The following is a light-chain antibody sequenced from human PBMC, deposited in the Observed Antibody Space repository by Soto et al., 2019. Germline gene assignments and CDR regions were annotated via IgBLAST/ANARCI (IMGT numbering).Light chain of an antibody. J-gene: IGKJ4*01. V-gene: IGKV1-33*01. CDR1: QNINNY. CDR2: DAS. Sequence: IQMTQSPSSLSASVGDRVTITCQASQNINNYLNWYQQKPGRAPKLLIYDASNLEAGVPSRFRGSGSGTDFTFTISSLQPEDIATYYCQQYDTLLTFGGGTKVDIK. CDR3: QQYDTLLT.